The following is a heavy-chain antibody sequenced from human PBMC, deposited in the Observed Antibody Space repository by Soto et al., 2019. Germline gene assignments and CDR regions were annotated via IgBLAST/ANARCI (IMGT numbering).Heavy chain of an antibody. V-gene: IGHV4-38-2*01. J-gene: IGHJ4*02. CDR2: IYQSGRA. Sequence: SETLSLTCAVSSYSISSGHYWGWIRQPPGKGLEWIGSIYQSGRAYYNPSLEGRVTISVDTSKYQFSLELNSVTAADTAVYYCAGAASSSWPQHFDYWGQGTLVTVSS. D-gene: IGHD6-13*01. CDR3: AGAASSSWPQHFDY. CDR1: SYSISSGHY.